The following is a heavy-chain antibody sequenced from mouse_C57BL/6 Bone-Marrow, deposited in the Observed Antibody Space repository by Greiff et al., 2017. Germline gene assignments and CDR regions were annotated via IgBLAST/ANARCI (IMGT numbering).Heavy chain of an antibody. D-gene: IGHD1-1*01. Sequence: VHVKQPGTELVKPGASVKLSCKASGYTFTSYWMHWVKQRPGQGLEWIGNINPSNGGTNYNETFKSKDTLTVDKSSSTAYMQLSSLTSEDSAVXYCAGLDGSSSWGQGTTLTVSS. V-gene: IGHV1-53*01. CDR2: INPSNGGT. J-gene: IGHJ2*01. CDR3: AGLDGSSS. CDR1: GYTFTSYW.